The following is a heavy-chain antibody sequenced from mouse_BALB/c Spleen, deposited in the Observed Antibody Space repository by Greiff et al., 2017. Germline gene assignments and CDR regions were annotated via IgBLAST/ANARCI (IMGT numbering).Heavy chain of an antibody. CDR2: IHYSGST. V-gene: IGHV3-1*02. Sequence: EVQLQQSGPDLVKPSPSLSLTCTVTGYSITSGYSWHWIRQFPGNNLEWMGYIHYSGSTNYNPSLKSRISITRDTSKNQFFLQLNTVTTEDTATYYCAKICGNYVYYFDYWGEGTTVTVSS. J-gene: IGHJ2*01. CDR1: GYSITSGYS. D-gene: IGHD2-1*01. CDR3: AKICGNYVYYFDY.